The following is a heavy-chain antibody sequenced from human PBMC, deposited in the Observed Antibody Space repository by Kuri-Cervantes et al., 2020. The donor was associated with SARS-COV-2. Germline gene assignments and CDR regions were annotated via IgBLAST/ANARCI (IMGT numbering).Heavy chain of an antibody. Sequence: GESLKMSCAASGFTFNNYAMHWVRQTPGEGLEWVAITSYDGTSKYYADSVKGRFTISRDNSKNTLYLQMNNLRGDDTAVYFCARGRVGVQDFWGQGTLVTVSS. D-gene: IGHD2-21*01. V-gene: IGHV3-30-3*01. CDR2: TSYDGTSK. CDR1: GFTFNNYA. J-gene: IGHJ4*02. CDR3: ARGRVGVQDF.